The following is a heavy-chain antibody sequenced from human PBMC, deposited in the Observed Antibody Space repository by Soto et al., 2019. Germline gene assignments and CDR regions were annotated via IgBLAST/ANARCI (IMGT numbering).Heavy chain of an antibody. CDR1: GGTFSSYS. CDR3: ARDGGRHSGGIDY. CDR2: IIPIFGTA. V-gene: IGHV1-69*01. Sequence: QVQLGQSGAEVKKPGSSVKVSCKASGGTFSSYSINWVRQVPGQGLEWMGEIIPIFGTANYAQKFQGRVTITADESTSTAYMELSSLRSEDTAVYYCARDGGRHSGGIDYWGQGTLVTVSS. D-gene: IGHD1-26*01. J-gene: IGHJ4*02.